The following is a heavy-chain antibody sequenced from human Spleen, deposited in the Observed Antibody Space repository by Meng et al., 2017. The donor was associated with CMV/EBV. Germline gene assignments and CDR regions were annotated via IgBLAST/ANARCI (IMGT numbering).Heavy chain of an antibody. V-gene: IGHV1-18*01. Sequence: ASGYTFTSYGISWVRQAPGQGLEWMGWISAYNGNTNYAQKLQGRVTMTTDTSTSTAYMELRSLRSDDTVVYYCARDLCSSTSCSIDYWGQGTLVTVSS. D-gene: IGHD2-2*01. CDR3: ARDLCSSTSCSIDY. J-gene: IGHJ4*02. CDR2: ISAYNGNT. CDR1: GYTFTSYG.